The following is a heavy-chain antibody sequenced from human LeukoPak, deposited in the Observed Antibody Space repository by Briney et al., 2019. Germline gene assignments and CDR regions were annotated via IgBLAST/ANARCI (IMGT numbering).Heavy chain of an antibody. Sequence: SETLSLTCTVSGGSISSYYWSWIRQPPGKGLEWIGYIYYSGSTNYNPSLKSRVTISVDTSKNQFSLNLRSVTAADTAVYYCARLPGSRHFDLWGQGTMVAVSS. CDR2: IYYSGST. CDR1: GGSISSYY. CDR3: ARLPGSRHFDL. V-gene: IGHV4-59*01. J-gene: IGHJ3*01. D-gene: IGHD1-1*01.